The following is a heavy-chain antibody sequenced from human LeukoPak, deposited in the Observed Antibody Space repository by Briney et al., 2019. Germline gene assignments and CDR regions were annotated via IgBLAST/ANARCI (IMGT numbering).Heavy chain of an antibody. J-gene: IGHJ4*02. CDR3: ARDPRGDGYNYYDAAPDYFDY. CDR2: ISSSGSTI. D-gene: IGHD5-24*01. Sequence: PGGSLRLSCAASGFTFSSYEMNWVRQAPGKGLEGVSYISSSGSTIYYADSVKGRFTISRDNAKNSLYLQMNSLRAEDTAVYYCARDPRGDGYNYYDAAPDYFDYWGQGTLVTVSS. CDR1: GFTFSSYE. V-gene: IGHV3-48*03.